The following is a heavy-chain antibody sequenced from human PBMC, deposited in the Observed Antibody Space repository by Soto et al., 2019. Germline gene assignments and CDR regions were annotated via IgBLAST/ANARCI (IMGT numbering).Heavy chain of an antibody. CDR1: GFTFSSYS. CDR3: ARATDFGVVIPEYYFDY. D-gene: IGHD3-3*01. V-gene: IGHV3-48*02. Sequence: GGSLRLSCAASGFTFSSYSMNWVRQAPGKGLEWVSYISSSSSTIYYADSVKGRFTISRDNAKNSLYLQMNSLRDEDTAVYYCARATDFGVVIPEYYFDYWGQGTLVTVSS. J-gene: IGHJ4*02. CDR2: ISSSSSTI.